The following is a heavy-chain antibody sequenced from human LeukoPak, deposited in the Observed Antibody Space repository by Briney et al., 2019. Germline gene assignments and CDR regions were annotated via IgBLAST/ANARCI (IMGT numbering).Heavy chain of an antibody. CDR3: ARGGYSYADYNWFDP. CDR2: IYHSGST. J-gene: IGHJ5*02. Sequence: SETLSLTCTVSGGSISSGGYSWSWIRQPPGKGLEWIGYIYHSGSTYYNPSLKSRVTISVDRSKNQFSLKLSSVTAADTAVYYCARGGYSYADYNWFDPWGQGTLVTVSS. V-gene: IGHV4-30-2*01. D-gene: IGHD5-18*01. CDR1: GGSISSGGYS.